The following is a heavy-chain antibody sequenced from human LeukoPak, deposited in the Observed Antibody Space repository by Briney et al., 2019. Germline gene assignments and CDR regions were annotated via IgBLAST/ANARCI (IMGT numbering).Heavy chain of an antibody. CDR3: ARAGKGVIYYYYYMDV. CDR1: GYTFTSYD. Sequence: ASVKVSCKASGYTFTSYDINWVRQATGQGLEWMGWMNPNSGNTGYAQKFQGRVTITRNTSISTAYMELSSLRSEDTAVYYCARAGKGVIYYYYYMDVWGKGTTVTISS. V-gene: IGHV1-8*03. CDR2: MNPNSGNT. D-gene: IGHD3-10*01. J-gene: IGHJ6*03.